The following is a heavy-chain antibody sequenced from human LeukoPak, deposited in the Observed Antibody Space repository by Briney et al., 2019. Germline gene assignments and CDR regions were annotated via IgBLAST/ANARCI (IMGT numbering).Heavy chain of an antibody. CDR2: ISTDGSQT. CDR1: GFTFSNYW. V-gene: IGHV3-74*01. D-gene: IGHD3-10*01. J-gene: IGHJ4*02. CDR3: AREGYYGSGSPPSLYFDY. Sequence: GGSLRLSCEASGFTFSNYWMHWVRQPPGKGLMWVSQISTDGSQTFYADSVKGRFTISRDNSRSTLYLQMNSLRPEDTAIYYCAREGYYGSGSPPSLYFDYWGQGTLVTVSS.